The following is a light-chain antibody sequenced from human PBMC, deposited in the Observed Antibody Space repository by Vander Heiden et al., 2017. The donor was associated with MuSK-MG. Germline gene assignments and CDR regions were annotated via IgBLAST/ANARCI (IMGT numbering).Light chain of an antibody. Sequence: EIVMTQSPATLSVSPGERATLSCRASQSVSSNLAWYQQKPGQAPRLLIYGASTRATGIPARFSGSGSGKEFTLTISRLQSEDFAVYYCQQDNNWPQTFGQGTKVEIK. CDR2: GAS. CDR3: QQDNNWPQT. J-gene: IGKJ1*01. V-gene: IGKV3-15*01. CDR1: QSVSSN.